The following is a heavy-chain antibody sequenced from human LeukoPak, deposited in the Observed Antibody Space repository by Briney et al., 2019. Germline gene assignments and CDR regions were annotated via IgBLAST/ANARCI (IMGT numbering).Heavy chain of an antibody. V-gene: IGHV1-69*06. J-gene: IGHJ6*03. CDR2: IIPIFGTA. CDR1: GGTLSSYA. D-gene: IGHD5-12*01. Sequence: SVKVSCMASGGTLSSYAISWVRQAPGQGLEGMGGIIPIFGTANNAQKFQGRVTITADKTTNTAYMELSSLRSEDAAVYYCARDYTYSGYEPRNYYYYYMDVWGKGTTVTVSS. CDR3: ARDYTYSGYEPRNYYYYYMDV.